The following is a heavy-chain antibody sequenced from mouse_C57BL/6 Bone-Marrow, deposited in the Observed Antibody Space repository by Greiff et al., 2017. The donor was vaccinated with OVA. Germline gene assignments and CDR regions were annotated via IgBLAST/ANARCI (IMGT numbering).Heavy chain of an antibody. Sequence: VQLVESGAELVKPGASVKISCKASGYAFSSYCMNWVKQRPGQGLEWIGRIYPGDGDTNYNAKFKGKATLTADKSSSTAYLQLSSLTSADSAVYFCASYCGPDLGDRGQGPTLTVAS. D-gene: IGHD1-1*01. CDR3: ASYCGPDLGD. CDR1: GYAFSSYC. V-gene: IGHV1-80*01. J-gene: IGHJ2*01. CDR2: IYPGDGDT.